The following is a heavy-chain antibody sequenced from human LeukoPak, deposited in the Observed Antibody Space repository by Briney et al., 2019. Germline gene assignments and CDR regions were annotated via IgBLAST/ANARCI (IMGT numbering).Heavy chain of an antibody. CDR2: IWYDGNNK. CDR1: GLTFSSYG. CDR3: ARDMPDETYDAFDI. D-gene: IGHD2-2*01. V-gene: IGHV3-33*01. Sequence: PGGSLRLSCAASGLTFSSYGMHWVRQAPGKGLEWVAVIWYDGNNKYYADSVKGRFTISRDNSKNTLYLQMNSLRAEDTAVYYCARDMPDETYDAFDIWGQGTMVTVSS. J-gene: IGHJ3*02.